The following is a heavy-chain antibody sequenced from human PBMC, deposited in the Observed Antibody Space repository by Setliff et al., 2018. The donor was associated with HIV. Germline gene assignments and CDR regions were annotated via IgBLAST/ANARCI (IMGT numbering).Heavy chain of an antibody. CDR3: ARASSDSSGWGYYFDY. CDR2: FYHSGST. Sequence: SETLSLTCTVSGYFISSSYYWGWIRQSPGKGLEWIGNFYHSGSTYYNPPLKSRVTISATSKNQFSLKLSSVTASDTAVYYCARASSDSSGWGYYFDYWGQGTLVTVSS. D-gene: IGHD3-22*01. V-gene: IGHV4-38-2*02. J-gene: IGHJ4*02. CDR1: GYFISSSYY.